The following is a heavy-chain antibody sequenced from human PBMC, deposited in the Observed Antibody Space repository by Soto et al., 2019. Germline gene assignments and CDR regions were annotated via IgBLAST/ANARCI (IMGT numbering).Heavy chain of an antibody. J-gene: IGHJ4*02. CDR1: GGSISSYY. Sequence: PSETLSLTCTVSGGSISSYYWSWIRQPPGKGLEWIGYIYYSGSTNYNPSLKSRVTISVDTSKNQFSLKLSSVTAADTAVYYCARGIHYYDSSGYYFWGQGTLVTVPS. V-gene: IGHV4-59*01. D-gene: IGHD3-22*01. CDR2: IYYSGST. CDR3: ARGIHYYDSSGYYF.